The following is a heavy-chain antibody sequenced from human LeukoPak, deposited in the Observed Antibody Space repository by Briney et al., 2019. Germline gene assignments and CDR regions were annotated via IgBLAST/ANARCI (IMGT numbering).Heavy chain of an antibody. Sequence: GGSLRLSCAASGFTFDDYAMHWVRQAPGKGLEWVSGISWNSGSIGYADSVKGRFTISRDNAKNSLYLQMNSLRADDTAVYFCARDHRGGYLRGDYYYYMDVWGKGTTVTVSS. D-gene: IGHD1-26*01. CDR1: GFTFDDYA. J-gene: IGHJ6*03. CDR3: ARDHRGGYLRGDYYYYMDV. CDR2: ISWNSGSI. V-gene: IGHV3-9*01.